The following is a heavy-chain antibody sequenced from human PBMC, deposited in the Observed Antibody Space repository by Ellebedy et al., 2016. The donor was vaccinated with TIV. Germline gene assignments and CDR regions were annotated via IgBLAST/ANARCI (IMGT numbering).Heavy chain of an antibody. CDR1: GFTFSSSN. Sequence: PGGSLRLSCAASGFTFSSSNMNWVRQAPGKGLEWVSAITSTSSYIYYADSVRGRFTISRDNANNSLYLQMNSLRAEDTAVYYCARDPGTPGFDYWGPGTLVTVSS. V-gene: IGHV3-21*01. J-gene: IGHJ4*02. CDR3: ARDPGTPGFDY. D-gene: IGHD1-14*01. CDR2: ITSTSSYI.